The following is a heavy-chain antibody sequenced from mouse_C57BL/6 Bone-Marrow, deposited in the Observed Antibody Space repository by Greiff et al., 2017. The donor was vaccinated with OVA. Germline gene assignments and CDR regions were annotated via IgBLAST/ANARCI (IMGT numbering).Heavy chain of an antibody. CDR1: GYTFTDYY. J-gene: IGHJ2*01. V-gene: IGHV1-26*01. D-gene: IGHD2-3*01. Sequence: EVQLQQSGPELVKPGASVKISCKASGYTFTDYYMNWVKQSHGKSLEWIGDINPNNGGTSYNQKFKGKATLTVDKSSSTAYMELRSLTSEDSAVYYCASYDPFDYWGQGTTRTVSS. CDR2: INPNNGGT. CDR3: ASYDPFDY.